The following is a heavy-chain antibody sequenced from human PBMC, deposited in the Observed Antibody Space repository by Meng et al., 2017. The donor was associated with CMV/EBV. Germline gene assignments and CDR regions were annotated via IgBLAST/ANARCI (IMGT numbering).Heavy chain of an antibody. Sequence: GGSLRLSCAASGFTFSSYSMNWVRQAPGKGLEWVSYISSSSSTIYYADSVKGRFTISRDNAKNSLYQQMNSLRAEDTAVYYCARDGGYCTNGVCYPDYWGQGTLVTVSS. V-gene: IGHV3-48*04. CDR2: ISSSSSTI. J-gene: IGHJ4*02. D-gene: IGHD2-8*01. CDR3: ARDGGYCTNGVCYPDY. CDR1: GFTFSSYS.